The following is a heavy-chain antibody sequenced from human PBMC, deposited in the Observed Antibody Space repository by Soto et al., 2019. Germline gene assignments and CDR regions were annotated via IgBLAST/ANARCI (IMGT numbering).Heavy chain of an antibody. D-gene: IGHD3-3*01. CDR1: GGSISSYY. CDR3: ARALGDFWSGYQHDFYYFGMDV. CDR2: IYTSVST. Sequence: PSETLSLTCTVSGGSISSYYWSWIRQPAGKGLEWIGRIYTSVSTNYNPSLKSRVTMSVDTSKNQFSLKLSSVTAADTAVYYCARALGDFWSGYQHDFYYFGMDVWGKGTTVTVS. V-gene: IGHV4-4*07. J-gene: IGHJ6*04.